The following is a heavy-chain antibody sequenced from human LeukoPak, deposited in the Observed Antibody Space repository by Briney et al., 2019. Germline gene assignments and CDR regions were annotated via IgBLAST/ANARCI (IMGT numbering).Heavy chain of an antibody. J-gene: IGHJ5*02. CDR3: ARDRKQNDFWPTLDP. Sequence: ASVKVSCKASGYTFTNYYISWVRQAPGQGLEWMGWISAYNGNTNYAQKLQGRVTMTTDTSTSTAYMELRSLRSDDTAVYYCARDRKQNDFWPTLDPWGQGTLVTVSS. V-gene: IGHV1-18*01. CDR1: GYTFTNYY. D-gene: IGHD3-3*01. CDR2: ISAYNGNT.